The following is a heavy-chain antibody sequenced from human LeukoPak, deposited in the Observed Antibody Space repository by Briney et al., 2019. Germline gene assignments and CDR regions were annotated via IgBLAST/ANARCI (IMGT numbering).Heavy chain of an antibody. CDR3: ARGYCSGGSCYLPV. V-gene: IGHV4-30-4*08. D-gene: IGHD2-15*01. CDR2: IYYSGST. CDR1: GGSIRSGDYY. J-gene: IGHJ4*02. Sequence: SQTLSLTCTVSGGSIRSGDYYWSWIRQPPGKGLEWIGYIYYSGSTYYNPSLKSRVTISVDTSKNQFSLKLSSVTAADTAVYYCARGYCSGGSCYLPVWGQGTLVTVSS.